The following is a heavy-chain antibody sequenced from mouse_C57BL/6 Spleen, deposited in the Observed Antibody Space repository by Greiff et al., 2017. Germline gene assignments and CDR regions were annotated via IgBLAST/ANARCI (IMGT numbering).Heavy chain of an antibody. V-gene: IGHV1-72*01. J-gene: IGHJ2*01. CDR2: IDTNRGGT. CDR1: GYTFTSYW. CDR3: ARSGGSYEDY. Sequence: QVQLQQPGAELVKPGASVKLSCKASGYTFTSYWMHWVKQRPGRGLEWIGRIDTNRGGTKYNEKFKRKATLTVDKPSSTAYMHLSSLTSEDSAVYYCARSGGSYEDYWGQGTTLTVSS. D-gene: IGHD1-1*01.